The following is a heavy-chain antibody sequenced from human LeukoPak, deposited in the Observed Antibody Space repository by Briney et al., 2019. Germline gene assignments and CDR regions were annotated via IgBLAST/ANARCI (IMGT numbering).Heavy chain of an antibody. Sequence: GGSLRLSCAASGFTFSTYAMSWVRQAPGKGLEWVSVISGSADNTYYADSVRGRFTISRDNSKNTLYLQMNSLRAEDTAFYYCAKILGSGQYFDYWGQGTLVTVSS. CDR2: ISGSADNT. D-gene: IGHD3-3*01. CDR3: AKILGSGQYFDY. J-gene: IGHJ4*02. V-gene: IGHV3-23*01. CDR1: GFTFSTYA.